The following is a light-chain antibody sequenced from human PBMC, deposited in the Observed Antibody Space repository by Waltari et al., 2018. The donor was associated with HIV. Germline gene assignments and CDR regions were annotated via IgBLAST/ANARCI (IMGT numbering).Light chain of an antibody. CDR3: GTLDTSLNAGV. V-gene: IGLV1-51*01. CDR2: DNH. Sequence: QSVLTQPPAVSAAPGQKVTISCSGTTSNIGNNFVSWYQKLPGTAPKLLIFDNHKRPSGVSDRFSASKSATSATLDITGLHTGDEAEYYCGTLDTSLNAGVFGGGTKVSVL. CDR1: TSNIGNNF. J-gene: IGLJ2*01.